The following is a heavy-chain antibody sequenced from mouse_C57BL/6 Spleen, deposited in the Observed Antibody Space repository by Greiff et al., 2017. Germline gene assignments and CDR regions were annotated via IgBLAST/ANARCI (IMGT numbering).Heavy chain of an antibody. CDR1: GYTFTSYT. Sequence: VQLQQSGAELARPGASVKMSCKASGYTFTSYTMHWVKQRPGQGLEWIGYINPSSGYTKYNQKFKDKATLTADKSSSTAYMQLSSLTSEDSAVYYCARGSTMVTTTGDYWGQGTTLTVSS. CDR3: ARGSTMVTTTGDY. V-gene: IGHV1-4*01. J-gene: IGHJ2*01. CDR2: INPSSGYT. D-gene: IGHD2-2*01.